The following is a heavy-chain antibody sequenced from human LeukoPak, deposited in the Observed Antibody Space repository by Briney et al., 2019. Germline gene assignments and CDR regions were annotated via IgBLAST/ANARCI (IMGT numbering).Heavy chain of an antibody. Sequence: SETLSLTCTVSGASVSSGGYYWSWIRQPPGKGLKWIGNIYYSGSTNYNPSLKSRVTISVDTSKNQFSLKVSSVTAADTAVYYCARRGGAGRSFDYWGQGTLVTVSS. CDR2: IYYSGST. V-gene: IGHV4-61*08. J-gene: IGHJ4*02. CDR1: GASVSSGGYY. CDR3: ARRGGAGRSFDY. D-gene: IGHD2-21*01.